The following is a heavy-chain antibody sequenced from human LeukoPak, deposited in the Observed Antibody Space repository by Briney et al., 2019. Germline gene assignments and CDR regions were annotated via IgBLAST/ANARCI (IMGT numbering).Heavy chain of an antibody. Sequence: GGSLRLSCAASGFTFGSYSMNWVRQAPGKGLEWVSSISSSSSYIYYADSVKGRFTISRDNAKNSLYLQMNSLRAEDTAVYYCARDREVSLVYWGQGTLVTVSS. CDR3: ARDREVSLVY. CDR2: ISSSSSYI. J-gene: IGHJ4*02. CDR1: GFTFGSYS. V-gene: IGHV3-21*01. D-gene: IGHD1-26*01.